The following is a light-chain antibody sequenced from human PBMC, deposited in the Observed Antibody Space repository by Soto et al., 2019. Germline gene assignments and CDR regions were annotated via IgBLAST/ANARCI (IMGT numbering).Light chain of an antibody. CDR1: QGISNY. Sequence: DIQMTQSPSSLSASVGDRVTITFRASQGISNYLAWYQQKPGKVPKLLIYAASTLQSGVPSRFSGSGSGTDFTLTISSLQPEDVATYYCQKYNSAPTWTFGQGTKVDIK. CDR3: QKYNSAPTWT. J-gene: IGKJ1*01. V-gene: IGKV1-27*01. CDR2: AAS.